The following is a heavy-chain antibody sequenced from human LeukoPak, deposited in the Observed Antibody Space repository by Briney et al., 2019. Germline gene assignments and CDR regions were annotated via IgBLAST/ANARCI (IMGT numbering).Heavy chain of an antibody. CDR1: GYTFTSYY. CDR2: INPSGGST. J-gene: IGHJ5*02. CDR3: AGERGIVVVPAAILPPNWFDP. Sequence: ASVKVSCKASGYTFTSYYMHWVRQAPGQGLEWMGIINPSGGSTSYAQKFQGRVTMTRDMSTSTVYMELSSLRSEDTAVYYCAGERGIVVVPAAILPPNWFDPWGQGTLVTVSS. V-gene: IGHV1-46*01. D-gene: IGHD2-2*02.